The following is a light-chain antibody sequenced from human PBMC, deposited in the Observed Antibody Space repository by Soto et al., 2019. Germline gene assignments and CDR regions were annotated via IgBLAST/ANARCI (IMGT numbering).Light chain of an antibody. J-gene: IGKJ2*01. CDR2: DAT. Sequence: EVVLTQSPATLSLSPGERATLSCRASQRITSYLAWYQQRPGQAPRLLMYDATNRASGVPARFRGSKSGTDFTLTLSSLQPEDFAVYFCQQRSDWQYTFGQGTKVE. V-gene: IGKV3-11*01. CDR1: QRITSY. CDR3: QQRSDWQYT.